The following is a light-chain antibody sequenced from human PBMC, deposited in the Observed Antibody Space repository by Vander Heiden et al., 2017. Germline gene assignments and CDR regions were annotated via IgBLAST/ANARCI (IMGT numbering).Light chain of an antibody. CDR1: QSISNY. J-gene: IGKJ5*01. Sequence: ELVLTQTPATLSASVGDRATISCRASQSISNYLTWYQQKPGKAPRLLIYDASNRATGIPARFSGSGSGTDFTLTISSLEPEDFAVYYCQQRSNWPITFGQGTRLEIK. CDR3: QQRSNWPIT. V-gene: IGKV3-11*01. CDR2: DAS.